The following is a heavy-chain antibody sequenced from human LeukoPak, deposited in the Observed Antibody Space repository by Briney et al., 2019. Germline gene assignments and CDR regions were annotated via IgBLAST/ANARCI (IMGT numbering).Heavy chain of an antibody. CDR2: ISYDGSNK. Sequence: PGRSLRLSCAASGFTFSSYGMHWVRQAPGKGLEWVAVISYDGSNKYYADSVKGRFTISGDNSKNTLYLQMNSLRAEDTAVYYCARASGLLWFGDWGQGTLVTVSS. CDR1: GFTFSSYG. J-gene: IGHJ4*02. CDR3: ARASGLLWFGD. D-gene: IGHD3-10*01. V-gene: IGHV3-30*03.